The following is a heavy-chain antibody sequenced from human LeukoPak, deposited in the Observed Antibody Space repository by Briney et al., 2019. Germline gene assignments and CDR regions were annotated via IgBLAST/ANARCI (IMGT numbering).Heavy chain of an antibody. CDR1: GGSISSSSYY. CDR2: IYYSGST. V-gene: IGHV4-39*07. CDR3: ARGWEFDY. Sequence: SETLSLTCTVSGGSISSSSYYWGWIRQPPGKGLEWIGSIYYSGSTYYNPSLKSRVTISVDTSKNQFSLKLSSVTAADTAVYYCARGWEFDYWGQGTLVTVSS. D-gene: IGHD6-19*01. J-gene: IGHJ4*02.